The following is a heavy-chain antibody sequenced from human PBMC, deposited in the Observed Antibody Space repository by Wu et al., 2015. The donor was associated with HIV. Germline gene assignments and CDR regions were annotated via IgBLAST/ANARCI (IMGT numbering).Heavy chain of an antibody. D-gene: IGHD3-22*01. CDR1: DFAFNIYY. CDR3: ARDQYSDNIGDYYESVY. Sequence: QAQLVQSGAEVKKPGASVQVSCQARDFAFNIYYLHWVRQAPGEGLEWMGLINPSSGVARYAQKFQGRLTMTRESSTSTVYMELNNLASEDTAMYFCARDQYSDNIGDYYESVYWGQGTLVTVSS. J-gene: IGHJ4*02. CDR2: INPSSGVA. V-gene: IGHV1-46*02.